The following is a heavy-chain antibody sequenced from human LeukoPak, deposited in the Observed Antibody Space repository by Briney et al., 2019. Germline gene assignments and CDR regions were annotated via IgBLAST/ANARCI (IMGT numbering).Heavy chain of an antibody. D-gene: IGHD4-17*01. J-gene: IGHJ5*02. Sequence: GRSLRLSCAASGFNFGSYAMHWVRQAPGKGLEWVAVIPYDGSYKYYADSVKGRFTISRDTSKNTLYLQINSLRVEDTAVYYCIVFGDSNHWGQGTLVTVSS. V-gene: IGHV3-30*14. CDR3: IVFGDSNH. CDR2: IPYDGSYK. CDR1: GFNFGSYA.